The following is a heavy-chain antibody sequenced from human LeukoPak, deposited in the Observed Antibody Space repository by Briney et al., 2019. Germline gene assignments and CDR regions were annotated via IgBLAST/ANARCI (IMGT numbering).Heavy chain of an antibody. Sequence: TGGSLRLSCVASGFTVGNNHMDWARQAPGKGLEWVSIIYSGGTTYYADSVKGRFTISRDNSNNMLYLQMNSLRAEDTAVYYCARDSSSHYYFDYWGQGTLVTVSS. CDR3: ARDSSSHYYFDY. J-gene: IGHJ4*02. CDR1: GFTVGNNH. V-gene: IGHV3-53*01. D-gene: IGHD2-2*01. CDR2: IYSGGTT.